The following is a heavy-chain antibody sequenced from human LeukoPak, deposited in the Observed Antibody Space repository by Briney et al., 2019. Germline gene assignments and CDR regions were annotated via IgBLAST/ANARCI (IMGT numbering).Heavy chain of an antibody. Sequence: ASVKVSCKASGDTFTSYYIHWVRQAPGQGLEWMGIISPSGGSTSYAQTFEGRVTMTRDTSTSTVYMELSSLRSEDTAVYYCARWDENIYGQPQGGSLDYWGQGTLVTVSS. V-gene: IGHV1-46*01. CDR2: ISPSGGST. CDR3: ARWDENIYGQPQGGSLDY. J-gene: IGHJ4*02. D-gene: IGHD5-18*01. CDR1: GDTFTSYY.